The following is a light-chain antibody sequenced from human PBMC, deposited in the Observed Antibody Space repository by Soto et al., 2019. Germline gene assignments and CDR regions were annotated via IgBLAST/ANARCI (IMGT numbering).Light chain of an antibody. CDR2: LERSGSY. J-gene: IGLJ3*02. CDR1: SGHSNYI. V-gene: IGLV4-60*02. Sequence: QLVLTQSSSASASLGSSVKLTCTLSSGHSNYIIAWHQRQPGKAPRYLMMLERSGSYNKGSGVPDRFSGSSSGADRYLTISNLQFEDEADYYCETWDSNTRVFGGGTKLNVL. CDR3: ETWDSNTRV.